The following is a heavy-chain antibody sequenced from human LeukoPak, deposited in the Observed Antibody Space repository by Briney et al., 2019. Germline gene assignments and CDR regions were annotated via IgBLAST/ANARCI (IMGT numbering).Heavy chain of an antibody. V-gene: IGHV1-46*01. CDR3: ARVQSSSWYDDAFDI. D-gene: IGHD6-13*01. Sequence: AASVKVSCKASGYTFTSYYMHWVRQAPGQGLEWMGIINPSGGSTSYAQKFQGRVTMNRDTSTSTVYMELSSLRSEDTAVYYCARVQSSSWYDDAFDIWGQGTMVTVSS. CDR2: INPSGGST. J-gene: IGHJ3*02. CDR1: GYTFTSYY.